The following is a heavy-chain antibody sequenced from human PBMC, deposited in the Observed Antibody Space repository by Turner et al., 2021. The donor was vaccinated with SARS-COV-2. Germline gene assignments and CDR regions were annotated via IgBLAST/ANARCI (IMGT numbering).Heavy chain of an antibody. D-gene: IGHD2-21*02. CDR2: VDPEDGET. V-gene: IGHV1-24*01. CDR3: ATGYAYCGGDCSIHY. CDR1: GYTLLELS. J-gene: IGHJ4*02. Sequence: QVQLVLSGAEVRQPGPSVMFSCKVSGYTLLELSMHWVLQAPGKGLEGMGGVDPEDGETSYAQKFQGRVTMTEDTTTDTAYMELSRLRTEDTAVYYWATGYAYCGGDCSIHYWGQGTLVTVSS.